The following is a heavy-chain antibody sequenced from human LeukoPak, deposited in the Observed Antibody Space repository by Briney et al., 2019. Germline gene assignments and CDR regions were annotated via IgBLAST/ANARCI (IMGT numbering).Heavy chain of an antibody. J-gene: IGHJ4*02. CDR3: ASTLRFLPYRRFDY. CDR2: IYQSGSGSS. V-gene: IGHV4-39*01. CDR1: GGSIISSNCY. D-gene: IGHD3-3*01. Sequence: SETLSLTCSVSGGSIISSNCYRGWIRQPPGKGLEWIGSIYQSGSGSSYYNPSLKSRVTISGDTSKNQFFLRLSSVTAADTAVYYCASTLRFLPYRRFDYWGQGTLVTVPS.